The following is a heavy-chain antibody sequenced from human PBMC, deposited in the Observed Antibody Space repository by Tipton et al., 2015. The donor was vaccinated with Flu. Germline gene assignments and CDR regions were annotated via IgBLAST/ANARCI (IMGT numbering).Heavy chain of an antibody. CDR1: GGSISSGGYY. D-gene: IGHD3-22*01. CDR2: IYYSGST. CDR3: AREYSSGYYYGSWGAFDI. J-gene: IGHJ3*02. Sequence: LRLSCTVSGGSISSGGYYWSWIRQHPGKGLEWIGYIYYSGSTYYNPSLKSRVTISVDTSKNQFSLKLSSVTAADTAVYYCAREYSSGYYYGSWGAFDIWGQGTMVTGSS. V-gene: IGHV4-31*03.